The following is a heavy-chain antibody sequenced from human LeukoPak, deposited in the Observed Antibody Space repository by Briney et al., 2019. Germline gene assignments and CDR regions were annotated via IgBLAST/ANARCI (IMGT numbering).Heavy chain of an antibody. Sequence: GGSLRLSCAASGFTFSSCAMSWVRQAPGKGLEWVSAISGSSDMTYYADSVKGRFTISRDNTKNSLYLQMNSLRDEDTAVYYCAREDLNPSGDDAFDIWGQGTMVTVSS. CDR1: GFTFSSCA. CDR2: ISGSSDMT. CDR3: AREDLNPSGDDAFDI. J-gene: IGHJ3*02. V-gene: IGHV3-23*01. D-gene: IGHD3-10*01.